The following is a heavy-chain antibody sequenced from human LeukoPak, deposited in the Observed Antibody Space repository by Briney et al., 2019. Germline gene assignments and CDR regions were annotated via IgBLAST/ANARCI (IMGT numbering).Heavy chain of an antibody. D-gene: IGHD6-13*01. J-gene: IGHJ5*02. CDR2: INSDGSST. Sequence: GGSLRLSCAVSGFIFSSYWMNWVRQAPGKGLVWVSRINSDGSSTSYADSVKGRFTISRDNAKNTLYLQMNSLRADDTAVYYCAILTGIAAAAWGQGTLVTVSS. CDR1: GFIFSSYW. CDR3: AILTGIAAAA. V-gene: IGHV3-74*01.